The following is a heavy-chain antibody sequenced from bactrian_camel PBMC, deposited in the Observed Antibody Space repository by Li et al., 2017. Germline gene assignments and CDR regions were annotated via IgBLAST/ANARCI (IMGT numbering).Heavy chain of an antibody. D-gene: IGHD5*01. V-gene: IGHV3S53*01. CDR1: GRLDSSYC. CDR3: AADWGPTCRYLSWPSGKYIAV. CDR2: IDSDGST. Sequence: HVQLVESGGGSVQPGGSLNVSCAISGRLDSSYCLGWFRQAPGKERDMVARIDSDGSTRYADSVKGRITISKDNAKNTLHLRMTTLIPEDTAVYYCAADWGPTCRYLSWPSGKYIAVWGQGTQVTVS. J-gene: IGHJ2*01.